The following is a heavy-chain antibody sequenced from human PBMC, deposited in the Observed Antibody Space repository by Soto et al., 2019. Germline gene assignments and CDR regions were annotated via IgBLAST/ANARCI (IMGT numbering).Heavy chain of an antibody. Sequence: QVQLQESGPGLVKPSQTLSLTCSVSGGAINNRDYYWSWIRQHPGKGLEWIGNIFYSGSTDYNPSLKGRLTISIDTSKNEFSLKLTSVTAADTAVYYCARDRPALKSFGSGMDVWAKGPRSPSP. J-gene: IGHJ6*02. CDR2: IFYSGST. V-gene: IGHV4-31*03. CDR3: ARDRPALKSFGSGMDV. CDR1: GGAINNRDYY. D-gene: IGHD3-16*01.